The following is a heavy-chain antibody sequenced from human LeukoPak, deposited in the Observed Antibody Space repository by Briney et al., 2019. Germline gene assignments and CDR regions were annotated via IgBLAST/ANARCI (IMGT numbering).Heavy chain of an antibody. D-gene: IGHD3-10*01. J-gene: IGHJ5*02. V-gene: IGHV3-30*03. Sequence: GGSLRLSCAASGFTFSSYGMHWVRQAPGRGLEWVAVISYDGSNKYYADSVKGRFTISRDNSKNTLYLQMNSLRAEDTAVYYCARDKSMVPFDPWGQGTLVTVSS. CDR1: GFTFSSYG. CDR2: ISYDGSNK. CDR3: ARDKSMVPFDP.